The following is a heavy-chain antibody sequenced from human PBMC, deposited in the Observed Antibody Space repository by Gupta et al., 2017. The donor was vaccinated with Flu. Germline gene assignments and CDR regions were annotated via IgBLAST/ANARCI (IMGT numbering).Heavy chain of an antibody. CDR1: GFTFSNYA. CDR2: IKSGGSST. D-gene: IGHD1-26*01. CDR3: AKGGWTYPMDV. J-gene: IGHJ6*02. V-gene: IGHV3-23*01. Sequence: EVHLLESGGGLIQPGGSLRLSCAASGFTFSNYAMNWVRQAPGKGLEWVSSIKSGGSSTNYADSVKGRFTISRDNSKNTLYLQMNSLRAEDTAVYYCAKGGWTYPMDVWGQGTTVTVSS.